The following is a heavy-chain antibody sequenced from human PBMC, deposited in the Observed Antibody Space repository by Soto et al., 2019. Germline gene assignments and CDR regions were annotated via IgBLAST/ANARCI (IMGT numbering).Heavy chain of an antibody. CDR2: IYYSGST. CDR1: GGSISSGGYY. CDR3: ARDGVRAAVTDHEGYYGMDV. V-gene: IGHV4-31*03. D-gene: IGHD3-16*01. Sequence: QVQLQESGPGLVKPSQTLSLTCTVSGGSISSGGYYWSWIRQHPGKGLEWIGYIYYSGSTYYNPSLKSRVTISVDTSKNQFSLKLSSVTAADTAVYYCARDGVRAAVTDHEGYYGMDVWGQGTTVTVSS. J-gene: IGHJ6*02.